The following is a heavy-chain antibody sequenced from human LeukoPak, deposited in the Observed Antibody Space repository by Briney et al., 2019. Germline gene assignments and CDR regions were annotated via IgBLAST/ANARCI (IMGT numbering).Heavy chain of an antibody. J-gene: IGHJ5*02. V-gene: IGHV4-30-2*01. D-gene: IGHD3-22*01. Sequence: PSQTLSLTCAVSGGSISSGGYSWSWIRQPPGKGLEWIGYIYHSGSTYYNPSLKSRVTISVDRSKSQFSLKLSSVTAADTAVYYCARGVDSSGYYYFWFDPWGQGTLVTVSS. CDR3: ARGVDSSGYYYFWFDP. CDR2: IYHSGST. CDR1: GGSISSGGYS.